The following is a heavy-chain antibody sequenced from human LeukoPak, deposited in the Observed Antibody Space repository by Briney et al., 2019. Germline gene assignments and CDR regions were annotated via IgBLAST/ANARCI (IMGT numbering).Heavy chain of an antibody. D-gene: IGHD1-26*01. J-gene: IGHJ4*02. V-gene: IGHV4-39*01. CDR2: VYYSGSP. CDR1: RGSLLSSEYY. CDR3: ARHPRGRMAPGGLH. Sequence: SETLSLTCTVPRGSLLSSEYYWGWTRQPPGKGLEYMGIVYYSGSPYSNPSLKSRAPIPVEMPKIHFSLKLTAVTPADTAVNNCARHPRGRMAPGGLHWGQGTLVSVSS.